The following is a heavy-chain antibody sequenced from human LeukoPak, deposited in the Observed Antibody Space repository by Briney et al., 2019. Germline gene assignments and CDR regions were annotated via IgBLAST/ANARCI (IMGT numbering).Heavy chain of an antibody. Sequence: GGSLCLSCAASGFTFSSHWMHWVRQAPGKGLVWVSRSNSDGSTTSYGDSVKGRFTISRDNAKNTLYLQMNSLRDEDTAVYYCSRGPGLPGRFFVGDQWGQGTLVTVSS. CDR3: SRGPGLPGRFFVGDQ. CDR2: SNSDGSTT. V-gene: IGHV3-74*01. J-gene: IGHJ4*02. D-gene: IGHD3-10*01. CDR1: GFTFSSHW.